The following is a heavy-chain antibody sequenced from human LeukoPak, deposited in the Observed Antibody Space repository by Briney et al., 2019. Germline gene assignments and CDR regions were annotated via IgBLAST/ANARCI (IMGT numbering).Heavy chain of an antibody. CDR2: IYHSGST. CDR3: ATRPMVRGVMYYFDY. J-gene: IGHJ4*02. Sequence: PSGTLSLTCAVSGGSISSSNWWSWVRQPPGKGLEWIGEIYHSGSTNYNPSLKSRVTISVDTSKNQFSLKLSSVTAADTAVYYCATRPMVRGVMYYFDYWGQGTLATVSS. D-gene: IGHD3-10*01. CDR1: GGSISSSNW. V-gene: IGHV4-4*02.